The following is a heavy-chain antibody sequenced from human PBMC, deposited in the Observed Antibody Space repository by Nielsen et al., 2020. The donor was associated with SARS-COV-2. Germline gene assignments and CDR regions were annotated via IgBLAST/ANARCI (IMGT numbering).Heavy chain of an antibody. D-gene: IGHD3-3*01. CDR3: ARAKTTRVTIFGVVTPGAFDI. Sequence: GESLKISCVASGFTFSSYEMSWVRQAPGKGLEWVSYTTSSGLSIYYADSVKGRFTISRDNAKNSLYLQMNSLRAEDTAVYYCARAKTTRVTIFGVVTPGAFDIWGQGTMVTVSS. CDR1: GFTFSSYE. CDR2: TTSSGLSI. V-gene: IGHV3-48*03. J-gene: IGHJ3*02.